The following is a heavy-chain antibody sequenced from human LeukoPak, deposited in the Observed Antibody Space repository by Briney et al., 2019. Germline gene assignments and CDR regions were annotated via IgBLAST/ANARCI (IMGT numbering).Heavy chain of an antibody. CDR2: FDPEDGGT. V-gene: IGHV1-24*01. J-gene: IGHJ4*02. Sequence: GASVKVSCKVSGYTLTELSMHWVRQAPGKGLEWMGGFDPEDGGTIYAQKFQGRVTMTEDTSTDTAYMELSSLRSEDTAVYYCATDPSRESPTTELDYWGQGTLVTVSS. CDR1: GYTLTELS. CDR3: ATDPSRESPTTELDY. D-gene: IGHD1-1*01.